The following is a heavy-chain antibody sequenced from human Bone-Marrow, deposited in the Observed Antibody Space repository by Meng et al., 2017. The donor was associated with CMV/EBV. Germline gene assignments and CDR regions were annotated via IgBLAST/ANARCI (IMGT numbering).Heavy chain of an antibody. CDR3: ARGIEDIVVVPAANYYYYYGMDV. CDR1: GGSISSSNW. Sequence: SETLSLTCAVSGGSISSSNWWSWVRQPPGKGLEWIGEIYHSGSTNYNPSLKSRVTISVDKSKNQFSLKLSSVTAADTAVYYCARGIEDIVVVPAANYYYYYGMDVWGQGTTVTASS. CDR2: IYHSGST. D-gene: IGHD2-2*01. V-gene: IGHV4-4*02. J-gene: IGHJ6*02.